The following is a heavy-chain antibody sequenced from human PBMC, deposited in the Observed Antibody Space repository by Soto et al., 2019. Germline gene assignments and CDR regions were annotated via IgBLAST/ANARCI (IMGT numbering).Heavy chain of an antibody. CDR1: GGSLSSSNW. CDR3: ARDRQQLGLGYYYGMDV. V-gene: IGHV4-4*02. CDR2: IYHSGST. J-gene: IGHJ6*02. Sequence: SDTLSLTCAVSGGSLSSSNWWSWVRQPPGKGLEWIGEIYHSGSTNYNPSLKSRVTISVDKSKNQFSLKLSSVAAADTAVYYCARDRQQLGLGYYYGMDVWGQGTTVTVSS. D-gene: IGHD6-13*01.